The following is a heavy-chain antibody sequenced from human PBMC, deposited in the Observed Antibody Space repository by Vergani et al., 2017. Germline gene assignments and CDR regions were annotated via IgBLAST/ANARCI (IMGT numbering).Heavy chain of an antibody. V-gene: IGHV4-59*01. CDR3: ARGPYSSSWYYSWFDP. CDR2: MYHSGST. D-gene: IGHD6-13*01. J-gene: IGHJ5*02. CDR1: GGSMSGYY. Sequence: QVNLQESGPGLVKPSETLSLTCSVSGGSMSGYYWSWIRQPPGKELEWIGYMYHSGSTNYNPSLETRVTISGDTSKNQFSLKLSSVTAADTAVYYCARGPYSSSWYYSWFDPWGQGTLVTVSS.